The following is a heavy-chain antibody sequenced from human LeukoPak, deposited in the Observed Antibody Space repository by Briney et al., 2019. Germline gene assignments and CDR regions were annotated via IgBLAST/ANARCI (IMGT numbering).Heavy chain of an antibody. CDR3: GRGWFGEWTFDS. J-gene: IGHJ4*02. V-gene: IGHV4-31*03. CDR1: GGSISSGGYY. CDR2: IYYSGST. D-gene: IGHD3-10*01. Sequence: SETLSLTCTVSGGSISSGGYYWSWIRQHPGKGLEWIGYIYYSGSTYYNPSLKSRVTISVDTSKNQFSLKVSSVTAADTAVYYCGRGWFGEWTFDSWGQGTLVTVSS.